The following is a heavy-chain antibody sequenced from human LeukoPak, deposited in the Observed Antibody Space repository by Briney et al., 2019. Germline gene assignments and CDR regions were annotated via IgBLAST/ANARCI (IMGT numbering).Heavy chain of an antibody. V-gene: IGHV3-21*01. J-gene: IGHJ4*02. D-gene: IGHD6-13*01. CDR1: GFTFSSYS. CDR3: ARGRGAAAATPRGY. CDR2: ISSSSSYI. Sequence: GGSLRLSCAASGFTFSSYSMNWVRQAPGKGLEWVSSISSSSSYIYYADSVKGRFTISRDNAKNSLYLQMNSLRAEDTAVYYCARGRGAAAATPRGYWGQGTLVTVSS.